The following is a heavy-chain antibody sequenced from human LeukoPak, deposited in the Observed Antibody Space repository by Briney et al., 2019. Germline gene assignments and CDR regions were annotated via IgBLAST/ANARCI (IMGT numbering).Heavy chain of an antibody. CDR3: ARTRTADILTGDPFDY. CDR1: GGSLTGYY. D-gene: IGHD3-9*01. CDR2: INRSGST. J-gene: IGHJ4*02. Sequence: KTSETLSLTCVVYGGSLTGYYWSWIRQPPGKGLEWIGEINRSGSTRYNPSLKSRVAILVDTSKNQFSLKLSSVTAADTAVYYCARTRTADILTGDPFDYWGQGTLVTVSS. V-gene: IGHV4-34*01.